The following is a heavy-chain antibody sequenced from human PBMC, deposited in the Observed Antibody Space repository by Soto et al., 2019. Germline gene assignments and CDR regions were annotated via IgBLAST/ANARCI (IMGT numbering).Heavy chain of an antibody. J-gene: IGHJ4*02. CDR1: GFTFSSGV. Sequence: EVQLLESGGGLVQPGGSLRLSCAASGFTFSSGVMNWVRQAPGKGLEWVSTISGNGGSTYYADSVKGRFTISRDNSKNTLYLQMNSLRAEDTAVYYCAKEDSSGWYDDYWGQGTLVTVSS. V-gene: IGHV3-23*01. CDR3: AKEDSSGWYDDY. D-gene: IGHD6-19*01. CDR2: ISGNGGST.